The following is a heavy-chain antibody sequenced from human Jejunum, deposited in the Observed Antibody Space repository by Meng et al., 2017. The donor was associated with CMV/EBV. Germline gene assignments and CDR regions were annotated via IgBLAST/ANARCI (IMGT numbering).Heavy chain of an antibody. CDR3: ARGPGASTREGFDY. CDR1: GGSINNYY. CDR2: FYSSDTY. Sequence: QVRRQESGPGLVKPSETLSLTCTVAGGSINNYYWSWIRQSAGKGLEWFGRFYSSDTYNYHPSLNSRVTMSLATSKNQFSLNLRSVTAADTAIYYCARGPGASTREGFDYWGLGTLVTVSS. V-gene: IGHV4-4*07. D-gene: IGHD1-26*01. J-gene: IGHJ4*02.